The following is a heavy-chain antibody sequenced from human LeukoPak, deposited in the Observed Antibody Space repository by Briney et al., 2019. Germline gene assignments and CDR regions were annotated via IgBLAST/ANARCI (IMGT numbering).Heavy chain of an antibody. CDR1: GGSISSSSYY. D-gene: IGHD5-18*01. V-gene: IGHV4-39*01. Sequence: SETLSLTCTVSGGSISSSSYYWGWIRQPPGKGLEWIGSIYYSGSTYYNPSLKSRVTISVDTSKNQFSLKLSSVTAADTAVYYCARLDFDTAMVYAFDYWGQGTLVTVSS. J-gene: IGHJ4*02. CDR2: IYYSGST. CDR3: ARLDFDTAMVYAFDY.